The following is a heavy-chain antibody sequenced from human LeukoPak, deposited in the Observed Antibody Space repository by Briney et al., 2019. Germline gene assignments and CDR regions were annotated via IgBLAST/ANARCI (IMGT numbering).Heavy chain of an antibody. Sequence: GGFHRLSCAASGFTFSNYWMHWVRHAPGKGLVWVSRINGDAISTGYADSVKGRFTVSRDNAKKTLYLQMNCLRAEDTAVYYCARDVGNFDYWGQGTPVPSSS. J-gene: IGHJ4*02. CDR1: GFTFSNYW. CDR2: INGDAIST. V-gene: IGHV3-74*01. CDR3: ARDVGNFDY.